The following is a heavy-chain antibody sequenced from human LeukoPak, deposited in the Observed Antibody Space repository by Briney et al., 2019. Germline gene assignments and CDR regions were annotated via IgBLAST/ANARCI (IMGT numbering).Heavy chain of an antibody. CDR1: GYTFTSYA. J-gene: IGHJ6*02. CDR2: INAGNGNT. CDR3: ARGRRPGPAQYSGSYGMDV. Sequence: ASVKVSCKASGYTFTSYAMHWVRQAPGQRLEWMGWINAGNGNTKYSQKFQGRVTITRDTSASTAYMELSSLRSEDTAVYYCARGRRPGPAQYSGSYGMDVWGQGTTVTVSS. D-gene: IGHD1-26*01. V-gene: IGHV1-3*01.